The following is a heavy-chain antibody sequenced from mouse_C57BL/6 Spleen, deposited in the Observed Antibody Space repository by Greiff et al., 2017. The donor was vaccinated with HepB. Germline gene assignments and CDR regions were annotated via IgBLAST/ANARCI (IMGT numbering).Heavy chain of an antibody. CDR1: GYTFTSYG. CDR2: IYPRSGNT. Sequence: VQLQQSGAELARPGASVKLSCKASGYTFTSYGISWVKQRTGQGLEWIGEIYPRSGNTYYNEKFKGKATLTADKSSSTAYMELRSLTSEDSAVYFCARHSGTPWYFDVWGTGTTVTVSS. J-gene: IGHJ1*03. CDR3: ARHSGTPWYFDV. D-gene: IGHD4-1*01. V-gene: IGHV1-81*01.